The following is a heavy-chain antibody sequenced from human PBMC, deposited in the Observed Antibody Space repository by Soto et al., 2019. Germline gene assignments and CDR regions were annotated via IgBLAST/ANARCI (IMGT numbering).Heavy chain of an antibody. J-gene: IGHJ6*02. CDR2: ISSSSSTI. CDR1: GFTFSSYS. D-gene: IGHD6-13*01. Sequence: VGSLRLSCAASGFTFSSYSMNWVRQAPGKGLEWVSYISSSSSTIYYADSVKGRFTISRDNAKNSLYLQMNSLRDEDTAVYYCAANIAAADDYGMDVWGQGTTVTVSS. CDR3: AANIAAADDYGMDV. V-gene: IGHV3-48*02.